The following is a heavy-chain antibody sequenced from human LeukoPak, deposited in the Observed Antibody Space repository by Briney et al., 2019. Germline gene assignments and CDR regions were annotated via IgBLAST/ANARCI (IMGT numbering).Heavy chain of an antibody. Sequence: SETLSLTCTVSGGSISSHFWNWIRQPPGKGLEWIGYIYYSGRTNYNPSLQSRVTISVDTSKTQFSLKLSSMTAADTAVYYCARDPDPGDGYGFDIWGQGKMVTVSS. V-gene: IGHV4-59*11. D-gene: IGHD5-24*01. CDR2: IYYSGRT. CDR3: ARDPDPGDGYGFDI. J-gene: IGHJ3*02. CDR1: GGSISSHF.